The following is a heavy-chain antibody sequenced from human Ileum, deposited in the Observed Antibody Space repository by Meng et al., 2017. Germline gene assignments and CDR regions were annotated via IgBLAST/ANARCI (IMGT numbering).Heavy chain of an antibody. J-gene: IGHJ4*02. CDR2: ISQESGRT. V-gene: IGHV4-4*02. D-gene: IGHD2-21*01. CDR1: GDSISSRDW. CDR3: VRNEGYSLGD. Sequence: QLQESGPVLVKSSGTLSHTCSGSGDSISSRDWWSWVRQPPGKGLEWIGEISQESGRTNYNPSLKSRVTISLDKSKNQFSLNLNSVTAADTAVYYCVRNEGYSLGDWGQGTLVTVSS.